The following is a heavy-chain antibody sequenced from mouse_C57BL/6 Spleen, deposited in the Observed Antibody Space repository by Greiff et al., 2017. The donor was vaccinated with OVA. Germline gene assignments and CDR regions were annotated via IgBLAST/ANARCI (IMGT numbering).Heavy chain of an antibody. V-gene: IGHV5-4*01. CDR1: GFTFSSYA. CDR3: ARDFSPLYYYGSSSFAY. J-gene: IGHJ3*01. Sequence: DVMLVESGGGLVKPGGSLKLSCAASGFTFSSYAMSWVRQTPEKRLEWVATISDGGSYTYYPDNVKGRFTISRDNAKNNLYLQMSHLKSEDTAMYYCARDFSPLYYYGSSSFAYWGQGTLVTVSA. CDR2: ISDGGSYT. D-gene: IGHD1-1*01.